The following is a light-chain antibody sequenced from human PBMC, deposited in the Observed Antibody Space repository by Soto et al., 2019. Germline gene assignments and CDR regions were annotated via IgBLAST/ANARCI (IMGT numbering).Light chain of an antibody. CDR3: CLYVGSGTL. CDR1: SGDVGNYNL. CDR2: DDN. V-gene: IGLV2-23*01. Sequence: QSALTQPASVAGSRGQSITISCTGVSGDVGNYNLVSWYQQYPGKAPTLIIYDDNRRPSGVSNRFSGSTSGDTASLTISGLQAEDEADYYCCLYVGSGTLFGGGTKLTVL. J-gene: IGLJ3*02.